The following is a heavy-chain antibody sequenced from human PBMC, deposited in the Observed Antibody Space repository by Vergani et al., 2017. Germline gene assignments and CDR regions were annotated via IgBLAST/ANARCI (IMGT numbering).Heavy chain of an antibody. CDR3: ASGRDGYNKVAFDI. D-gene: IGHD5-24*01. CDR2: IYYSGST. J-gene: IGHJ3*02. V-gene: IGHV4-59*01. CDR1: GGSISSYY. Sequence: QVQLQESGPGLVKPSETLSLTRTVSGGSISSYYWSWIRQPPGKGLEWIGYIYYSGSTNDNPPLKSRVTISVDTSKNNFSLQLSAVTDADTAVYYCASGRDGYNKVAFDIWGQGTMVTVSS.